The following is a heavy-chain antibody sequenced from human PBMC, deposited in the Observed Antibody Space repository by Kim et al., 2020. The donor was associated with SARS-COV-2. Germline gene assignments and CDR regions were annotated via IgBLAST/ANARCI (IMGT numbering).Heavy chain of an antibody. J-gene: IGHJ3*02. CDR1: GFTFSSYE. CDR3: AREEYSSSWYIGASAFDI. CDR2: ISSSGSTI. D-gene: IGHD6-13*01. Sequence: GGSLRLSCAASGFTFSSYEMNWVRQAPGKGLEWVSYISSSGSTIYYADSVKGRFTISRDNAKNSLYLQMNSLRAEDTAVYYCAREEYSSSWYIGASAFDIWGQGTMVTVSS. V-gene: IGHV3-48*03.